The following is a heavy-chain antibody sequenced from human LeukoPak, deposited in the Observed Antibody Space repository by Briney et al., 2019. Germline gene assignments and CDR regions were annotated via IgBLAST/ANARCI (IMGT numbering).Heavy chain of an antibody. CDR3: AKYKTGNVWRY. CDR2: IRYDGSIN. CDR1: GYSLSSYG. V-gene: IGHV3-30*02. Sequence: GGSLILSCAAHGYSLSSYGMHWVRQTPAKGLEWVASIRYDGSINDYAESVKGRLTISRDNSKNTLDLQMNSLRAEDTAVYFCAKYKTGNVWRYWGQGTLVTVSS. D-gene: IGHD7-27*01. J-gene: IGHJ4*02.